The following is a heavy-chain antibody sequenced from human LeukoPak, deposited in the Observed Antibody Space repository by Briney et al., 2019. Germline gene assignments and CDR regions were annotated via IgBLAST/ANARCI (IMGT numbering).Heavy chain of an antibody. Sequence: PSETLSLTCTVSGGSISSSSYYWGWIRQPPGKGLEWIGSIYYSGSTYYNPSLKSRVTISVDTPKNQFSLKLSSVTAADTAVYYCARRETMVRGVLDYWGQGTLVTVSS. CDR2: IYYSGST. CDR1: GGSISSSSYY. V-gene: IGHV4-39*01. J-gene: IGHJ4*02. CDR3: ARRETMVRGVLDY. D-gene: IGHD3-10*01.